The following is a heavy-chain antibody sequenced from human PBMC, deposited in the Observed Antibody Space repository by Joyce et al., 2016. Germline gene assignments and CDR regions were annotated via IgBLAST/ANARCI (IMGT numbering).Heavy chain of an antibody. D-gene: IGHD2-15*01. CDR1: GYIFTGYY. J-gene: IGHJ3*02. V-gene: IGHV1-2*05. CDR2: INPNSGDT. CDR3: ARDRYCSGVSCGFDI. Sequence: QVQLVQSGAAVKKPGASVKVSCKASGYIFTGYYMHWVRQAPGQGLEWMGRINPNSGDTDYAQKFQGRVTMTRDTSISTAYMELSSLKSDDTVIYYCARDRYCSGVSCGFDIWGQGTLVTVSS.